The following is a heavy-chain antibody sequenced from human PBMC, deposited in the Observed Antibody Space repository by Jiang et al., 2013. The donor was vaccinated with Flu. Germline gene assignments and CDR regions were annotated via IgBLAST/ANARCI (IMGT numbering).Heavy chain of an antibody. CDR3: ARLGVGYCNGDSCPPPR. CDR2: IFYSGST. Sequence: GLVKPSETLSLTCTVSGGSISSYYWSWIRQPPGKGLEWIGYIFYSGSTDYNPSLKSRVTISVDTSKNQLSLKLSSVTAADTAVYYCARLGVGYCNGDSCPPPRWGQGTLVTVSS. D-gene: IGHD2-15*01. J-gene: IGHJ4*02. CDR1: GGSISSYY. V-gene: IGHV4-59*08.